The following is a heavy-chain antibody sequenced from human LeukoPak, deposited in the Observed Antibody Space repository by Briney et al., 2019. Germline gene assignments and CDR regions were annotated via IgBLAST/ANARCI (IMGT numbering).Heavy chain of an antibody. CDR2: IYTSGST. CDR3: ARDLYYYDSSGYYYYHAFDI. Sequence: SETLSLTCTVSGGSISSYYWSWIRQPAGKGLEWIGRIYTSGSTNYNPSLKSRVTMSVDTSKNQFSLKLSSVTAADTAVYYCARDLYYYDSSGYYYYHAFDIWGQGTMVTVSS. D-gene: IGHD3-22*01. J-gene: IGHJ3*02. CDR1: GGSISSYY. V-gene: IGHV4-4*07.